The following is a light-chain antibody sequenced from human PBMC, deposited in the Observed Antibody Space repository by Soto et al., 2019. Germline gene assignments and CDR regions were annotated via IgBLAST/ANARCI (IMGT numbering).Light chain of an antibody. CDR1: SSDVGACNY. CDR3: SSYTTATTRV. CDR2: DVS. Sequence: QSVLTQPASVSGSPGQSITISCTGTSSDVGACNYVSWYQQHPGKAPKLMIFDVSNRPSGVSNRFSGSKSGNTASLTISGLQAEDEADYYCSSYTTATTRVFGGGTKLTVL. J-gene: IGLJ3*02. V-gene: IGLV2-14*01.